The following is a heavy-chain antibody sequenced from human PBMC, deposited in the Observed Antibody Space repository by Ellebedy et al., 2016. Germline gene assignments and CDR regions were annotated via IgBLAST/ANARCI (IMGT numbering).Heavy chain of an antibody. J-gene: IGHJ6*02. V-gene: IGHV3-66*04. D-gene: IGHD2-2*01. CDR3: ASHSAQLNTDIVVVPSAILDYYYGMDV. Sequence: GGSLRLSCAASGFTVSSKYMSWVRQAPGKGLEWVSVIYGGGITYYADSVKGRFTISRDNSKNTLYLQMNSLRGEDTAVYYCASHSAQLNTDIVVVPSAILDYYYGMDVWGQGTTVTVSS. CDR1: GFTVSSKY. CDR2: IYGGGIT.